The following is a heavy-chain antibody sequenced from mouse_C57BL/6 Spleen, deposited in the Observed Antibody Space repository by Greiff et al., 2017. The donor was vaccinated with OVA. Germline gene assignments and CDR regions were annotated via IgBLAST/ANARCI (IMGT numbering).Heavy chain of an antibody. CDR2: IWSGGST. CDR1: GFSLTSYG. CDR3: AKNRPNYYGSSSYAMDY. J-gene: IGHJ4*01. D-gene: IGHD1-1*01. Sequence: VQLQQSGPGLVQPSQSLSITCTVSGFSLTSYGVHWVRQPPGKGLEWLGVIWSGGSTDYNAAFISRLSISKDNSKSQVFFKMNSLQADDTAIYYCAKNRPNYYGSSSYAMDYWGQGTSVTVSS. V-gene: IGHV2-4*01.